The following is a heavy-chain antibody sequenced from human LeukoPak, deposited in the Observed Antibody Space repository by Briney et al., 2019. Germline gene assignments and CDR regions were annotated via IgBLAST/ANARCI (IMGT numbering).Heavy chain of an antibody. CDR3: ARGSGYYDTGSFSFVDN. CDR1: GDSVSSDSAA. D-gene: IGHD3-22*01. Sequence: SQTLSLTCAISGDSVSSDSAAWNWIRQSPSRSLEWLARTYYRSQWFIDYAVSVKTRITIKSDTSRNQFSLELNSVTPEDTGVYYCARGSGYYDTGSFSFVDNWGQGTLVTVSS. V-gene: IGHV6-1*01. J-gene: IGHJ4*02. CDR2: TYYRSQWFI.